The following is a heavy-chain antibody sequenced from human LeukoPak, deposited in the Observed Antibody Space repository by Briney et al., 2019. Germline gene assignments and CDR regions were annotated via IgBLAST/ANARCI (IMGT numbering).Heavy chain of an antibody. CDR3: ARETSQKGAHYMDV. Sequence: SETLSLTCAVYGGSFSGYYWSWIRQPPGKGLEWIAYIYYSGSTNYNPSLKSRVTISVDTSKKQFSLKLTSVTVADTAVYYCARETSQKGAHYMDVWGKGTTVTISS. CDR2: IYYSGST. V-gene: IGHV4-59*01. J-gene: IGHJ6*03. D-gene: IGHD3-16*01. CDR1: GGSFSGYY.